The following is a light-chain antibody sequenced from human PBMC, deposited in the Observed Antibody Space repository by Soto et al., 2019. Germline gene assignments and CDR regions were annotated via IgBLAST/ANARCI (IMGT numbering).Light chain of an antibody. CDR2: DVS. CDR3: QQYDNWPPEYT. Sequence: EIILTHSPDTLSVSPGERATLSCRASQSIRTKLAWYQHKPGQAPRLLIYDVSNRATGVPARFSGSRSGTEFTLTISSLQSEDCAIYYCQQYDNWPPEYTFGQGTKVDIK. CDR1: QSIRTK. J-gene: IGKJ2*01. V-gene: IGKV3-15*01.